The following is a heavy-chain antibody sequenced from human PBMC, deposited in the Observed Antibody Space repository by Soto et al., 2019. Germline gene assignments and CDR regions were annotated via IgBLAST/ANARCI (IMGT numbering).Heavy chain of an antibody. D-gene: IGHD3-3*01. CDR2: ISAYSGKT. V-gene: IGHV1-18*01. J-gene: IGHJ4*02. CDR3: ARDNSGDFWSGYSHYYFDY. Sequence: VASVKVSFKTSGYTLTSYGIGWLRQAPGQRLEWMGWISAYSGKTNYAQKLQGRLTMTTDTSTSTAYMELRSLRSDDTALYYCARDNSGDFWSGYSHYYFDYWGQGTLVTVSS. CDR1: GYTLTSYG.